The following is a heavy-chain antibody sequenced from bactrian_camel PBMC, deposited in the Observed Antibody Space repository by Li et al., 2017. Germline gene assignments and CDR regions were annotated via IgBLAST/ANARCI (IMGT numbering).Heavy chain of an antibody. Sequence: VQLVESGGGSVQPGGSLRLSCAASGFTFSSYAMAWVRQAPGKGLEWVSAISWSGDSTNYADSVKGLFTISRDNAKNTVYLQMNSLKPEDSAMYNCAAGPSAAGPPGEGGGGCGSWLGVVGKDEYNYLARGPRSPSP. CDR3: AAGPSAAGPPGEGGGGCGSWLGVVGKDEYNY. V-gene: IGHV3S40*01. CDR1: GFTFSSYA. J-gene: IGHJ4*01. D-gene: IGHD1*01. CDR2: ISWSGDST.